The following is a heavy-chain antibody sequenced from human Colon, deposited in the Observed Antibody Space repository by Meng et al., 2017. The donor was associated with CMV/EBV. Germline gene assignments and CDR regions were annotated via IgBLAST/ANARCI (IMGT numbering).Heavy chain of an antibody. D-gene: IGHD2-2*01. CDR2: IYWNDDK. CDR3: AHRVYCSSTSCKHFDY. Sequence: FSLSPSGVGVGLIRQPPGKALELLALIYWNDDKRYSPSLKSRLTITKDTSKNQVVLTMTNMDPVDTATYYCAHRVYCSSTSCKHFDYWGQGTLVTVSS. J-gene: IGHJ4*02. V-gene: IGHV2-5*01. CDR1: FSLSPSGVG.